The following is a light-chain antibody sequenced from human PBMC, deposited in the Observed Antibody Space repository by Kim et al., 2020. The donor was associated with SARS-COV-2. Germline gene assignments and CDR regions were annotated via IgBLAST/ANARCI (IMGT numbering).Light chain of an antibody. CDR1: QDITNY. CDR2: DAS. Sequence: DIQMTQSPSSLSASVGDTVTITCQASQDITNYLNWYQQKPGKAPKLLIYDASNLETGFPSRFSGSGSGTDFTFTISSLQPEDIATYYCQQYDNLLTFGPGTKVDIK. V-gene: IGKV1-33*01. CDR3: QQYDNLLT. J-gene: IGKJ3*01.